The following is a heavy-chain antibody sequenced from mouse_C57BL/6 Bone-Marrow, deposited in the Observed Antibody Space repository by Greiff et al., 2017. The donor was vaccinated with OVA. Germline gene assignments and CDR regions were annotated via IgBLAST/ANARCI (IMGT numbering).Heavy chain of an antibody. D-gene: IGHD2-4*01. CDR2: IWSGGST. J-gene: IGHJ4*01. Sequence: QVQLKQSGPGLVQPSQSLSITCTVSGFSLTSYGVHWVRQSPGKGLEWLGVIWSGGSTDYNAAFMSRLSITKDNSKSQVFFKMNSLQADDTTMYYFAIYDYDVYYAMDYWGQGTSVTVSS. CDR1: GFSLTSYG. V-gene: IGHV2-5*01. CDR3: AIYDYDVYYAMDY.